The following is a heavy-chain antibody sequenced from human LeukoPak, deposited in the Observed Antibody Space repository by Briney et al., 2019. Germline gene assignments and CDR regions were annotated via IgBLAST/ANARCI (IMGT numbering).Heavy chain of an antibody. V-gene: IGHV4-59*01. CDR1: GGSISSYD. CDR3: ARGPDYGDRRYYFDY. Sequence: SETLSLTCTVSGGSISSYDWSWIRQPPGKGLEWIGYIYYSGSTNYNPSLKSRVTISVGTSKNQFSLKLSSVTAADTAVYYCARGPDYGDRRYYFDYWGQGTLVTVSS. J-gene: IGHJ4*02. CDR2: IYYSGST. D-gene: IGHD4-17*01.